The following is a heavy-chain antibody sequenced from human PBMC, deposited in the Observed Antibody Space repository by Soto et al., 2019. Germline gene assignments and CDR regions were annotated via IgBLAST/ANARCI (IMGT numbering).Heavy chain of an antibody. CDR2: IYHGGTT. CDR3: ARVHVMVVAGSTFDY. Sequence: SETLSLTCTVSGDSISSGSYWGWIRQPPGEGPEWIASIYHGGTTFYNPSLKSRISISVDTSKNQFSLRLTPVTAADTATYYCARVHVMVVAGSTFDYWGPGTLVTVSS. D-gene: IGHD6-19*01. J-gene: IGHJ4*03. V-gene: IGHV4-38-2*02. CDR1: GDSISSGSY.